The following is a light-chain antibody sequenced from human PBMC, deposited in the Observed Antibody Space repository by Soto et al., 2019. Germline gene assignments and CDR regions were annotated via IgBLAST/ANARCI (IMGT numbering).Light chain of an antibody. CDR3: TSYAGGNNV. CDR1: SSDVGGYNY. CDR2: EVN. V-gene: IGLV2-8*01. J-gene: IGLJ1*01. Sequence: QSALTQPPSASGSPGQSVTISCTGTSSDVGGYNYVSWYQQYPGKVPKPMVYEVNNRPSGVPDRFSGSKSGNTASLTVSGLQAEDEADYYCTSYAGGNNVFGTGTKLTVL.